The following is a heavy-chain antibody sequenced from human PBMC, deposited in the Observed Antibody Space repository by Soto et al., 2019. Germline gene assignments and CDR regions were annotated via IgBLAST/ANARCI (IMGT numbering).Heavy chain of an antibody. CDR2: ISGSGGST. V-gene: IGHV3-23*01. CDR3: AKERAYDYVWGSYRTHYFDY. D-gene: IGHD3-16*02. CDR1: GFTFSSYA. J-gene: IGHJ4*02. Sequence: GGSLRLSCAASGFTFSSYAMSWVRQAPGKGLEWVSAISGSGGSTYYADSVKGRFTISRDNSKNTLYLQMNSLRAEDTAVYYCAKERAYDYVWGSYRTHYFDYWGQGTLVTVSS.